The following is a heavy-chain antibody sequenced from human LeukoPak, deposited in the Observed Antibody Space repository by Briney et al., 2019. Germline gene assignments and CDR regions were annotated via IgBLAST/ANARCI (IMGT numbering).Heavy chain of an antibody. Sequence: GGSLRLSCAASGFTFSSYCMHWVRQAPGKGLVWVSRINTDGSSTSYADSVKGRFTISRDNAKNTLYLQMNSLRAEDTAVYYCARDPYYYDSSGYYPGLDYWGQGTLVTVSS. CDR2: INTDGSST. CDR1: GFTFSSYC. D-gene: IGHD3-22*01. V-gene: IGHV3-74*01. CDR3: ARDPYYYDSSGYYPGLDY. J-gene: IGHJ4*02.